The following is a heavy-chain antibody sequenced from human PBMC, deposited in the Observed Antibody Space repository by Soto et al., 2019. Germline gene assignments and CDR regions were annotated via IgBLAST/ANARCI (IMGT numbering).Heavy chain of an antibody. Sequence: GASVKVSCKASGYTFTSYGISWVRQAPGQGLEWMGWISAYNGNTNYAQKLQGRVTMTTDTSTSTAYMELRSLRSDDTAVYYCARDEGVVVAATVGDAFDIWGQGTMVTVSS. CDR3: ARDEGVVVAATVGDAFDI. CDR2: ISAYNGNT. CDR1: GYTFTSYG. V-gene: IGHV1-18*01. D-gene: IGHD2-15*01. J-gene: IGHJ3*02.